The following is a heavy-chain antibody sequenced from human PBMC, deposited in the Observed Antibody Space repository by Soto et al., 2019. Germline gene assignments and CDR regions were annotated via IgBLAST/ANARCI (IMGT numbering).Heavy chain of an antibody. V-gene: IGHV5-10-1*01. CDR3: AGHIGKQLVRGYYYYGMDV. Sequence: GESLKISCKGSGYSFTSYWISWVRQMPGKGLEWMGRIDPSDSYTNYSPSFQGHVTISADKSISTAYLQWSSLKASDTAMYYCAGHIGKQLVRGYYYYGMDVWGQGTTVTVSS. D-gene: IGHD6-6*01. CDR1: GYSFTSYW. J-gene: IGHJ6*02. CDR2: IDPSDSYT.